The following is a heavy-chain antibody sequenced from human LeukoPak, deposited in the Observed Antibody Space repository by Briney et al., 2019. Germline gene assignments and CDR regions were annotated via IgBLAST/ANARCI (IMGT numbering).Heavy chain of an antibody. D-gene: IGHD2/OR15-2a*01. CDR3: ARRTPSNFPSMEPYFDY. J-gene: IGHJ4*02. CDR1: GFTFSSYW. Sequence: PGGSLRLSCAASGFTFSSYWMTWVRQAPGKGLEWVANIKQDGSEKYYVDSVKGRFTISRDNAKNSLYLQMNSLRAEDTAVYYCARRTPSNFPSMEPYFDYWGQGTLVTVSS. V-gene: IGHV3-7*01. CDR2: IKQDGSEK.